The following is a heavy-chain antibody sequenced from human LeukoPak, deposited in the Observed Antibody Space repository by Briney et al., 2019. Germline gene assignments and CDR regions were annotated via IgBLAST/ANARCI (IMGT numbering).Heavy chain of an antibody. CDR1: VFTLINYA. CDR3: ARDASILDY. CDR2: ISGSGGTT. V-gene: IGHV3-23*01. J-gene: IGHJ4*02. Sequence: GGSLRLSCAASVFTLINYAMSWVRHAPGKGLECVSVISGSGGTTYYGDSVKGRFNISRDNSKKTLYLKMHSLRAEATAMYYCARDASILDYWGQGTLVTVSS.